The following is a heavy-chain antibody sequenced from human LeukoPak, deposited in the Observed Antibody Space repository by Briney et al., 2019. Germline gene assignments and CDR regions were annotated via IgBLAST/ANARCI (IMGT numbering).Heavy chain of an antibody. CDR1: GASIRNKF. V-gene: IGHV4-59*12. Sequence: PSETLSLTCDVSGASIRNKFWSWLRHPPGKALEWIGYISYTGTTNYNPSLKSRVTMSVDTSKNQFSLKLSSVTAADTAVYYCARGAGYSSSWPFYFDYWGQGTLVTVSS. D-gene: IGHD6-13*01. CDR3: ARGAGYSSSWPFYFDY. J-gene: IGHJ4*02. CDR2: ISYTGTT.